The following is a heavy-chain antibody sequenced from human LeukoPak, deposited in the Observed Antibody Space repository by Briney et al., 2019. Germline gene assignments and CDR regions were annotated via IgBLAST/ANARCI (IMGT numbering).Heavy chain of an antibody. Sequence: ASVKVSCKASGYTFTSYGISWVRQAPGQGLEWMGWISAYNGKTNYAQKLQGRVTMTTDTSTSTAYMELRSLRSDDTAVYYCARIPDVVVPAAIFSWFDPWGQGTLVTVSS. J-gene: IGHJ5*02. D-gene: IGHD2-2*01. CDR1: GYTFTSYG. CDR2: ISAYNGKT. V-gene: IGHV1-18*01. CDR3: ARIPDVVVPAAIFSWFDP.